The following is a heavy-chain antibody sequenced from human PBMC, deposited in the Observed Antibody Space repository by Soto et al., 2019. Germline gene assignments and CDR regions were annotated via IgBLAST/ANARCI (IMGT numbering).Heavy chain of an antibody. CDR3: TRPRSGAFDI. J-gene: IGHJ3*02. CDR2: IRSKANSYAT. Sequence: GGSLRLSCAASGFTFSGSAMHRVLQASGKGLEWVGRIRSKANSYATAYAASVKGRFTISRDDSKNTAYLQMNSLKTEDTAVYYCTRPRSGAFDIWGQGTMVTVSS. CDR1: GFTFSGSA. V-gene: IGHV3-73*01.